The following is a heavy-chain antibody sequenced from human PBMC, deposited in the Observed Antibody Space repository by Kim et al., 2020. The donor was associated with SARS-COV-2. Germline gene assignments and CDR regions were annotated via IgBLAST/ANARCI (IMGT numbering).Heavy chain of an antibody. V-gene: IGHV4-61*02. J-gene: IGHJ5*02. D-gene: IGHD5-12*01. Sequence: SETLSLTCTVSGGSISSGSYYWSWIRQPAGKGLEWIGRIYTSGSTNYNPSLKSRVTISVDTSKNQFSLKLSSVTAADTAVYYCAREEVEMATSLRWFDPWGQGTLVTVSS. CDR3: AREEVEMATSLRWFDP. CDR1: GGSISSGSYY. CDR2: IYTSGST.